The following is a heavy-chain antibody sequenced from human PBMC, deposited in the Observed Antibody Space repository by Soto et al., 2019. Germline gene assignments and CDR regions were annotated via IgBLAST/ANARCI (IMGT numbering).Heavy chain of an antibody. CDR3: AHRGYMYGNWDHGYFDY. CDR2: IYWDDDK. D-gene: IGHD5-18*01. V-gene: IGHV2-5*02. Sequence: QITLKESGPTRVRPTQTLALTCTFSGFSLTTSGVGVGWIRKTPGKALEWLAVIYWDDDKRYSPSLKSRLTITKDTSKNQVVLTMADMDPMDTATYFCAHRGYMYGNWDHGYFDYWGQGTLVTVSS. J-gene: IGHJ4*02. CDR1: GFSLTTSGVG.